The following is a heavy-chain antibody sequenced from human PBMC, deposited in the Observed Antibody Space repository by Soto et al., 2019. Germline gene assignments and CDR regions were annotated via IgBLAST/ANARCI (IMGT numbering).Heavy chain of an antibody. V-gene: IGHV4-61*01. CDR2: IYYSGST. Sequence: QVQLQESGPGLVKPSETLSLTCTVSGGSVSSGSYYWSWIRQPPGKGLEWIGYIYYSGSTNYNPSLKSRVTISVDTSKNQFSLKLSSVTAADTAVYYCVSQEWSPLYFDLWGRGTLVTVSS. CDR3: VSQEWSPLYFDL. J-gene: IGHJ2*01. CDR1: GGSVSSGSYY. D-gene: IGHD3-3*01.